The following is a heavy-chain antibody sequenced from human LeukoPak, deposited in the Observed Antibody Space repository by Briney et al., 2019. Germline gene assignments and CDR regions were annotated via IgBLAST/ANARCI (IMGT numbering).Heavy chain of an antibody. V-gene: IGHV1-2*02. CDR1: GYTFTAYY. Sequence: VASVKVSCKASGYTFTAYYLHWVLQAPGQGLEWMGWIHPNSGGTNYAQNFQGRVSMTTDTSISTVYMELSRLRSDDTAVYYCARDYYGSGTYYKDYWGQGTLVTVSS. D-gene: IGHD3-10*01. CDR2: IHPNSGGT. CDR3: ARDYYGSGTYYKDY. J-gene: IGHJ4*02.